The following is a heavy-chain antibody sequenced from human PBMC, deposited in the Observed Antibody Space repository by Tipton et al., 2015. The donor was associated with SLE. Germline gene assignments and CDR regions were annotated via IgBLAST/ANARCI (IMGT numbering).Heavy chain of an antibody. CDR1: GGSISSHY. D-gene: IGHD1-26*01. CDR3: ARVSEWERLRDDLSDYYYYYGMDV. CDR2: ILYSGNT. Sequence: TLSLTCTVSGGSISSHYWNWIRQPPGKGLEWIGTILYSGNTDYNPSFKSRVTMSIDTSKRQFSLKLSSVTAADTAVYYCARVSEWERLRDDLSDYYYYYGMDVWGQGTTVTVSS. V-gene: IGHV4-59*11. J-gene: IGHJ6*02.